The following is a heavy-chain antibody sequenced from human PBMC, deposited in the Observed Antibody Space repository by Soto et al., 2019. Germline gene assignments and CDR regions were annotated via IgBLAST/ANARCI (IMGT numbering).Heavy chain of an antibody. Sequence: GASVKVSCKASGGTFSSYTISWVRQAPGQGLEWMGRIIPILGIANYAQKFQGRVTITADKSTSTAYMELSSLRSEDTAVYYCARGYYDSSGYYYWDPWFDPWGQGTLVTVSS. J-gene: IGHJ5*02. V-gene: IGHV1-69*02. D-gene: IGHD3-22*01. CDR2: IIPILGIA. CDR1: GGTFSSYT. CDR3: ARGYYDSSGYYYWDPWFDP.